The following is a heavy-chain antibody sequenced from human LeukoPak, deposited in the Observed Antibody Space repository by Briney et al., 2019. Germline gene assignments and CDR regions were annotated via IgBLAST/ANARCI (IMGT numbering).Heavy chain of an antibody. CDR2: ISSSSTI. Sequence: PGGSLRLSCAASGFTFSSYSMNWVRQAPGKGLEWVSYISSSSTIYYADSVKGRFTISRDNAKNSLYLQMNSLRAEDTAVYYCARGGPWGQGTLVTVSS. J-gene: IGHJ5*02. D-gene: IGHD3-16*01. CDR1: GFTFSSYS. V-gene: IGHV3-48*01. CDR3: ARGGP.